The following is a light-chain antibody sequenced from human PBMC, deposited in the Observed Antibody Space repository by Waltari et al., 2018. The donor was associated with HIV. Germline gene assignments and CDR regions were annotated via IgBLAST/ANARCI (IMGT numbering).Light chain of an antibody. CDR2: TNN. Sequence: QSVLTQPPSASETPGQRVTISCSGSTSNIGSNTVNWYQQLPGTAPKLLIYTNNQRPSGVPDRFSGSKDGTSASLAISGLQSEDEAHYYCAAWDDSVNGWVFGGGTKLTVL. CDR3: AAWDDSVNGWV. J-gene: IGLJ3*02. CDR1: TSNIGSNT. V-gene: IGLV1-44*01.